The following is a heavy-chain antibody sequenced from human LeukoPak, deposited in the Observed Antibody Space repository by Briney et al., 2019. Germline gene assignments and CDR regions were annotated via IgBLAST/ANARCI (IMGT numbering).Heavy chain of an antibody. CDR1: GGSISSYY. CDR2: IYYSGST. V-gene: IGHV4-59*08. D-gene: IGHD5-18*01. Sequence: SETLSLTCTVSGGSISSYYWSWIRQPPGKGLEWIGYIYYSGSTNYNPSLKSRVTISVDTSKNQFSLKLSSVTAADTAVYYCARRGYSTYGMDVWGQGTTVTVSS. CDR3: ARRGYSTYGMDV. J-gene: IGHJ6*02.